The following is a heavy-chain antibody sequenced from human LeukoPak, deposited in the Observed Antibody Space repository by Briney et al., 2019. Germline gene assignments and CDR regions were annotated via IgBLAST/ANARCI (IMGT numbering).Heavy chain of an antibody. Sequence: SDTLSLTCPVSGGSIINYYWNWIRQPPGKGLEWIGQIYYSGSTNYNPSLKSRVTLSVDTSKNQFSLKLSSVTAADTAIYYCARGRGGFYYFDYWGLGTMVTVSS. D-gene: IGHD2-15*01. V-gene: IGHV4-59*07. CDR1: GGSIINYY. CDR3: ARGRGGFYYFDY. J-gene: IGHJ4*02. CDR2: IYYSGST.